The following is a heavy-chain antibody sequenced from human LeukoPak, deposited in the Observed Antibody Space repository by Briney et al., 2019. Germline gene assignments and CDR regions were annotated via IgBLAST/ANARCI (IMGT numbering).Heavy chain of an antibody. Sequence: PGGSLRLSCEASGFIFTSFSMNWVRQAPGKGLEWIASINSGSDTIHYADSVKGRFTISRDNSRKSLYLQISSLRADDTAVYFCARAAHRRVYDTSAYYPNTWGQGTRVIVSS. CDR3: ARAAHRRVYDTSAYYPNT. V-gene: IGHV3-48*01. D-gene: IGHD3-22*01. CDR2: INSGSDTI. CDR1: GFIFTSFS. J-gene: IGHJ5*02.